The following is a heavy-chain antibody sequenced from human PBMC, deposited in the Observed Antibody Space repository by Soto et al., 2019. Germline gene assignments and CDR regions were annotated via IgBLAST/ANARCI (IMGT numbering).Heavy chain of an antibody. D-gene: IGHD2-2*01. CDR1: GFTFDDYA. V-gene: IGHV3-9*01. CDR2: ISWNSGSI. J-gene: IGHJ6*03. Sequence: EVQLVESGGGLVQPGRSLRLSCAASGFTFDDYAMHWVRQAPGKGLEWVSGISWNSGSIGYADSVKGRFTISRDNAKNSLYLQMNSLRAEDTALYYCAKDMWNIVVLPAAIYYYYYMDVWGKGTTVTVSS. CDR3: AKDMWNIVVLPAAIYYYYYMDV.